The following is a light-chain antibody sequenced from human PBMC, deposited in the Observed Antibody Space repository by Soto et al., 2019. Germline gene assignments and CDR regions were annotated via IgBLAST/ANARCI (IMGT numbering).Light chain of an antibody. V-gene: IGLV2-14*01. CDR2: EVS. J-gene: IGLJ2*01. Sequence: QSALTQPASVSGSPRQWITISCTGTSSDVGGYNYISWYQQHPGKAPKLMIYEVSNRPSGVSNRFSGSKSGNTASLTISGLQAEDEADYYCSSYTSSSTVVFGGGTKVTVL. CDR1: SSDVGGYNY. CDR3: SSYTSSSTVV.